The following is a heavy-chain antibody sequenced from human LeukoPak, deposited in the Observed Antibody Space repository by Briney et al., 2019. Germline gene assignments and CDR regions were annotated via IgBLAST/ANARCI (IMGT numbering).Heavy chain of an antibody. V-gene: IGHV3-21*01. J-gene: IGHJ5*02. CDR2: ISSSSSYI. CDR3: ARGDPYYDSSGYYGFDP. CDR1: GFTFSSYS. D-gene: IGHD3-22*01. Sequence: GGSLRLSCAASGFTFSSYSMNWVRQAPGKGLEWVSSISSSSSYIYYADSVKGRFTISRDNAKNSLYLQMNSLRAEDTAVYYCARGDPYYDSSGYYGFDPWGQGTLVTVPS.